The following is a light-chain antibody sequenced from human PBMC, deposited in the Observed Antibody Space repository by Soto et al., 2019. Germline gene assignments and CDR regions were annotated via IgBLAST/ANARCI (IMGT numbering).Light chain of an antibody. CDR1: QSVTNY. CDR3: QQYNKWPLT. J-gene: IGKJ3*01. CDR2: DAS. V-gene: IGKV3-11*01. Sequence: EIVLTQSPGTLSLSPGERATLSCRASQSVTNYIAWYQQRPGQAPRLLIYDASNRASGVPARFSGSGSGTDFTLTISSLQSEDFAVYYCQQYNKWPLTFGPGTKVDIK.